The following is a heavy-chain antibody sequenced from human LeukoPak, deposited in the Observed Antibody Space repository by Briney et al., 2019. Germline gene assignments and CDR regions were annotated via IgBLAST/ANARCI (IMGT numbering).Heavy chain of an antibody. J-gene: IGHJ4*02. V-gene: IGHV3-30*18. CDR3: AKGTGYCSGGSCYYGVEY. CDR1: GFTFSSYG. Sequence: PGGSLRLSCAAAGFTFSSYGMHWVRQAPGEGLEWVAVISFDGSNKYYADSVKGRFTISRDNSKNTLSLQQRSGRADATAADYCAKGTGYCSGGSCYYGVEYWGQGTLVTVSS. D-gene: IGHD2-15*01. CDR2: ISFDGSNK.